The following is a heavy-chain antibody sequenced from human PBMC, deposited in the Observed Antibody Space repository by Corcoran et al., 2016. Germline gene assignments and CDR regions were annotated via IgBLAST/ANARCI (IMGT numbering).Heavy chain of an antibody. CDR2: ISSSSRNI. CDR1: GFTFSDSA. J-gene: IGHJ4*02. CDR3: ARDSTDFDY. Sequence: EVQLVESGGDLVQPGGSLRLSCAASGFTFSDSAIHWVRQASGKGLEWVSSISSSSRNIDYADSVKGRFTISRDNAKNSLYLQMKSLRAEDTAVYYCARDSTDFDYWGQGTLVTVSS. V-gene: IGHV3-21*01.